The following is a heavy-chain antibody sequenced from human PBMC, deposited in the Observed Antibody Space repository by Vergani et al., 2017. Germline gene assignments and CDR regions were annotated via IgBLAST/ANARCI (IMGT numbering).Heavy chain of an antibody. D-gene: IGHD4-23*01. CDR2: IWYDGSNK. Sequence: QVQLVESGGGVVQPGRSLRLSCAASGFTFSSYGMHWVRQAPGKGLEWVAVIWYDGSNKYYADSVKGRFTISRDNSKNTLYLQMNSLRAEDTAVYYCARGRGGLIGGYWGKGTLVTVAS. CDR3: ARGRGGLIGGY. J-gene: IGHJ4*02. V-gene: IGHV3-33*01. CDR1: GFTFSSYG.